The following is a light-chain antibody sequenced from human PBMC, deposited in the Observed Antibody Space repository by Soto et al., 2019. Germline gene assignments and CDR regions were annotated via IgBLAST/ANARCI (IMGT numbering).Light chain of an antibody. V-gene: IGKV3-11*01. CDR3: QQRSNWLLT. Sequence: EIVLTQSPATLSLSPGERATLSCRASQSVSSYLAWYQQKPGQAPRLLIYDASNRATGIPARFSGSGSGTDFTLTIISLEPEDFAVYYCQQRSNWLLTFGGGTKVDIK. CDR1: QSVSSY. J-gene: IGKJ4*01. CDR2: DAS.